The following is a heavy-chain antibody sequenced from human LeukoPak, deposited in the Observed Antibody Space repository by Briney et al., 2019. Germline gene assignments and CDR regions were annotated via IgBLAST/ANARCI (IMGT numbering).Heavy chain of an antibody. D-gene: IGHD3-22*01. J-gene: IGHJ4*02. CDR3: AKLPDHFYDSSGYRQKYFDY. CDR2: ISGSGGST. Sequence: PGRSLRLSCAASGFTFSSYAMSWVRQAPGKGLEWVSAISGSGGSTYYADSVKGRFTISRDNSKNTLYLQMNSLRAEDTAVYYCAKLPDHFYDSSGYRQKYFDYWGQGTLVTVSS. CDR1: GFTFSSYA. V-gene: IGHV3-23*01.